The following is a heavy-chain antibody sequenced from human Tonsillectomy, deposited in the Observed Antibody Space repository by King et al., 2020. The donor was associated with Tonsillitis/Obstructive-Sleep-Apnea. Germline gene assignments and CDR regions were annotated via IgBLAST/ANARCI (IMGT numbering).Heavy chain of an antibody. D-gene: IGHD3-3*01. CDR2: INHSGST. CDR3: ARARGGWDFSFWYYYYYMDV. J-gene: IGHJ6*03. Sequence: VQLQQWGAGLLKPSETLSLTCAVYGGSFSGYYWSWIRQPPGKGLEWIGEINHSGSTNYNPSLKSRVTISVDTSKNQFSLKLSSVTAADTAVYYCARARGGWDFSFWYYYYYMDVWGKGTTVTVSS. CDR1: GGSFSGYY. V-gene: IGHV4-34*01.